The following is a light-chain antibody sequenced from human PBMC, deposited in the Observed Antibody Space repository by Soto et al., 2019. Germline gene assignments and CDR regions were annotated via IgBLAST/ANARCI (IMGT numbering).Light chain of an antibody. CDR3: QSYDSSLNGWV. J-gene: IGLJ3*02. CDR1: SSNIGAGFD. V-gene: IGLV1-40*01. Sequence: QSVLTQPPSVSGAPGQRVTISCTGSSSNIGAGFDVHWYQQLPGAGPKLVIYVNGDRPSGVPERFSGSKSGTSASLAIAGLQADDEAEYYCQSYDSSLNGWVFGGGTKLTVL. CDR2: VNG.